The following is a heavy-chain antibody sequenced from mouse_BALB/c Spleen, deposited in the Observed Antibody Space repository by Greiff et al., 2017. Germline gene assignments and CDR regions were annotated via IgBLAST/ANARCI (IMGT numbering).Heavy chain of an antibody. V-gene: IGHV2-2*02. D-gene: IGHD2-4*01. J-gene: IGHJ4*01. CDR2: IWSGGST. CDR1: GFSLTSYG. Sequence: VKLVESGPGLVQPSQSLSITCTVSGFSLTSYGVHWVRQSPGKGLEWLGVIWSGGSTDYNAAFISRLSISKDNSKSQVFFKMNSLQANDTAIYYCARNPRLRRGAMDYWGQGTSVTVSS. CDR3: ARNPRLRRGAMDY.